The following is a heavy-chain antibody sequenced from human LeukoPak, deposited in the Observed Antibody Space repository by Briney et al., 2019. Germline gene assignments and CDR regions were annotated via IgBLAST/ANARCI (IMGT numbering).Heavy chain of an antibody. CDR1: GGSISSGSDY. Sequence: SETLSLTCTVSGGSISSGSDYWSWIRQPAGKGLEWIGRIYTSGSTNYNPSLKSRVTISVDTSKNQFSLKLSSVTAADTAVYYCARGDGSWEGDDAFDIWGQGTMVTVSS. V-gene: IGHV4-61*02. CDR3: ARGDGSWEGDDAFDI. CDR2: IYTSGST. J-gene: IGHJ3*02. D-gene: IGHD6-13*01.